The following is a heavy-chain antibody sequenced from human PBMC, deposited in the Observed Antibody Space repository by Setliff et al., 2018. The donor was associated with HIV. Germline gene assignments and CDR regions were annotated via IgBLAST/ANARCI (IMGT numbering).Heavy chain of an antibody. CDR2: ISTGSSYI. D-gene: IGHD3-9*01. V-gene: IGHV3-21*01. CDR3: AKSPPDYDILTGWPEYFDY. Sequence: GESLRLSCAASGFTFNSYSMNWVRQAPGKGLEWVSSISTGSSYIYYADSVKGRFTISRDNAKNSLYLQMNSLRAEDTAVYYCAKSPPDYDILTGWPEYFDYWGQGTLVTAPQ. CDR1: GFTFNSYS. J-gene: IGHJ4*02.